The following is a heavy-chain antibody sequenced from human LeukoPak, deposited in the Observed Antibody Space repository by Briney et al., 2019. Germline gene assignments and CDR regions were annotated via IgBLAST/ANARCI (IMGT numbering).Heavy chain of an antibody. CDR2: GST. CDR3: ARGVDCSDFAFDI. Sequence: ASETLSLTCTVSGGSISGYYWTWIRQPPRKGLEWIGGSTNHNPSLKSRVTISVDASKNQFSLKLSSVTAADTAVYYCARGVDCSDFAFDIWGQGTMVTVSP. D-gene: IGHD2-15*01. J-gene: IGHJ3*02. CDR1: GGSISGYY. V-gene: IGHV4-59*01.